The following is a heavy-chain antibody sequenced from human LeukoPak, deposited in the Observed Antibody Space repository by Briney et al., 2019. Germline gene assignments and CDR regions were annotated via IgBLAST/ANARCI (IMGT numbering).Heavy chain of an antibody. V-gene: IGHV3-48*03. CDR2: ISSSCATI. D-gene: IGHD3-10*01. J-gene: IGHJ4*02. CDR1: GFTFSSYE. Sequence: GGSLRLSCAASGFTFSSYEMNWVRQAPGKGLEWISYISSSCATIYNADSVKGRFTISRDNAKSSLYLQMNSLRAEDTAVYYCASHVRGYWGQGTLVTVSS. CDR3: ASHVRGY.